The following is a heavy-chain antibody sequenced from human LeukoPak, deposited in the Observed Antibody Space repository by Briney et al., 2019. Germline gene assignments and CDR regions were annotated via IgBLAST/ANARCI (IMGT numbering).Heavy chain of an antibody. V-gene: IGHV4-59*08. J-gene: IGHJ6*02. Sequence: SETLSLTCTVSGGSISSYYWSWIRQPPGKGLEWIGYIYYSGSTYYNPSLKSRVTISVDTSKNQFSLKLSSVTAADTAVYYCARRRITIFGVVISYGMDVWGQGTTVTVSS. D-gene: IGHD3-3*01. CDR3: ARRRITIFGVVISYGMDV. CDR2: IYYSGST. CDR1: GGSISSYY.